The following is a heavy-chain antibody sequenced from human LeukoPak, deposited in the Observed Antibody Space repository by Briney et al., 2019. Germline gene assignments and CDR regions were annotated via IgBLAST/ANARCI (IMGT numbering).Heavy chain of an antibody. CDR2: IYYSGST. Sequence: SETLSLTCTVSGGSISSSSYYWGWIRQPPGKGLEWIGSIYYSGSTYYNPSLKSRVTISVDTSKNQFSLKQSSVTAVDTAVYYCASGTYDSSGYYNLPYDYWGQGTLVTVSS. D-gene: IGHD3-22*01. V-gene: IGHV4-39*01. CDR3: ASGTYDSSGYYNLPYDY. CDR1: GGSISSSSYY. J-gene: IGHJ4*02.